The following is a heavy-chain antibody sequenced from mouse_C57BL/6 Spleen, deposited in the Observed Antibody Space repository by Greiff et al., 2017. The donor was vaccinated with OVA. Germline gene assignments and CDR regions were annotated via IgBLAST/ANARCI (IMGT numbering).Heavy chain of an antibody. J-gene: IGHJ4*01. CDR2: IDPSDSYT. CDR3: ARSFGYYDAMDY. Sequence: QVQLQQPGAELVRPGTSVKLSCKASGYTFTSYWMHWVKQRPGQGLEWIGVIDPSDSYTNYNQKFKGKATLTVDTSSSTAYMQLSSLTSEDSAVYDCARSFGYYDAMDYWGQGTSVTVSS. V-gene: IGHV1-59*01. D-gene: IGHD2-2*01. CDR1: GYTFTSYW.